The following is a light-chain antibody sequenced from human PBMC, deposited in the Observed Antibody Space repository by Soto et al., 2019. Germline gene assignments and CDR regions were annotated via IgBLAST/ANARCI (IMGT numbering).Light chain of an antibody. CDR2: GAS. CDR3: QQYCISLFT. CDR1: QSVSRSY. J-gene: IGKJ3*01. V-gene: IGKV3-20*01. Sequence: EIVLTQSPGTLSLSPGYRATLSCRASQSVSRSYLGWYQQKPGQAPRLLIYGASSRATGIPDRFSGSGSGTDFTLTISRLEPEDFAVYYCQQYCISLFTFGPGTKVEIK.